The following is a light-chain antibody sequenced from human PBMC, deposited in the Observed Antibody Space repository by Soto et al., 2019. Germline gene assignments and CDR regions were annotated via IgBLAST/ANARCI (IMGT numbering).Light chain of an antibody. V-gene: IGLV2-18*02. J-gene: IGLJ1*01. CDR2: DVS. CDR3: SSYTTSKTYV. Sequence: QSVLTQPPSVSGSPGQSVAISCTGTSSDVGSNNRVSWYQQPPGTAPKLMIYDVSNRPSGIPDRFSGSKSANTASLTISGLQSEDEADYYCSSYTTSKTYVFGTGTKVTVL. CDR1: SSDVGSNNR.